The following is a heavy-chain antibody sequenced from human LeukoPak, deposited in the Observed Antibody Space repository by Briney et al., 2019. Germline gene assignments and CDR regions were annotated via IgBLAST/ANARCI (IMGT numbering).Heavy chain of an antibody. V-gene: IGHV3-20*04. Sequence: GGSQRLSCAASGFTFDDYGMSWVRQAPGKGLEWVSGINWNGGSTGYADSVKGRFTISRDNAKNSLYLQMNSLRAEDTALYYCARVSGYSLRDYWGQGTLVTVSS. CDR1: GFTFDDYG. CDR2: INWNGGST. D-gene: IGHD5-18*01. CDR3: ARVSGYSLRDY. J-gene: IGHJ4*02.